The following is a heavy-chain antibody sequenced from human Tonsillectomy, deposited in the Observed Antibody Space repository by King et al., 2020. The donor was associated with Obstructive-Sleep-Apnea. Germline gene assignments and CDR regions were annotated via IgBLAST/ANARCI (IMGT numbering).Heavy chain of an antibody. Sequence: QLVQSGAEVRKPGASVKVSCKASGYTFTDYYIHWVRQAPGQGLEWMGRIIPDSGGTIYAQKFHGRVTKTRDTAISTAYMELSRRRSDDTAVYYCARVEGITAAGSGDWGQGTLVTVSS. V-gene: IGHV1-2*06. CDR3: ARVEGITAAGSGD. J-gene: IGHJ4*02. D-gene: IGHD6-13*01. CDR2: IIPDSGGT. CDR1: GYTFTDYY.